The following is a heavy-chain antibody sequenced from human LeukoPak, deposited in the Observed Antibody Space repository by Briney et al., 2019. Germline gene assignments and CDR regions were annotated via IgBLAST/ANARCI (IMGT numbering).Heavy chain of an antibody. CDR3: AREVNIAARLLPWVYYYYYMDV. CDR1: GGSISSSSYY. CDR2: SYYSGST. V-gene: IGHV4-39*07. Sequence: PSETLSLTCTVSGGSISSSSYYWGWIRQPPGTGLEWIGGSYYSGSTYYNPSLKSRVTISVDTSKNQFSMKLSSVTAADTAVYYCAREVNIAARLLPWVYYYYYMDVWGKGTTVTVSS. D-gene: IGHD6-6*01. J-gene: IGHJ6*03.